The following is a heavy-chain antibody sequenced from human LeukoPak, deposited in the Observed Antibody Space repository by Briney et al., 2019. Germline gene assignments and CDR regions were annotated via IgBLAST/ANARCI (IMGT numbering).Heavy chain of an antibody. Sequence: GESLQISCQCSGSRFINYWIVWVRPMPGKGLEYMGTIYPGDSDTSYSPSFQGQVTISADKSASTAYLQWISLKASDTAMYYCAKIGDGEYDYWGQGTLVTVSS. CDR2: IYPGDSDT. CDR1: GSRFINYW. D-gene: IGHD4-17*01. CDR3: AKIGDGEYDY. J-gene: IGHJ4*02. V-gene: IGHV5-51*01.